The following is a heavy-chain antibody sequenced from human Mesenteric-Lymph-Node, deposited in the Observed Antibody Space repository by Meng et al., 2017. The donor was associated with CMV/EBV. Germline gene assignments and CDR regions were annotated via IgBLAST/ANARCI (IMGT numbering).Heavy chain of an antibody. Sequence: GESLKISCAASGFIFSSYPMHWVRQAPGKGLEWVAVISYDGSNKYYADSVKGRFTISRDNSKNTLYLQMNSLRAEDTAVYYCAKLTWERNSSGWLGWGQGTLVTVSS. CDR1: GFIFSSYP. D-gene: IGHD6-19*01. V-gene: IGHV3-30*04. CDR2: ISYDGSNK. CDR3: AKLTWERNSSGWLG. J-gene: IGHJ4*02.